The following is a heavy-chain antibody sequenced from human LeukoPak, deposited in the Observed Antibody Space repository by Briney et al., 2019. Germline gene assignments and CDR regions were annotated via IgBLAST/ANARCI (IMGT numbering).Heavy chain of an antibody. CDR2: HTGSCGSK. CDR3: VKDRASITIFRGVSVQLDD. V-gene: IGHV3-23*01. J-gene: IGHJ4*02. D-gene: IGHD3-3*01. Sequence: GGSLRLLCAASGFTDSRHYMSWVRQASGKGLEWVSVHTGSCGSKYYADSVKDRFPVHRDDSKNTLYVQMNSLRSEDTAVYYCVKDRASITIFRGVSVQLDDWVQGTLVTVSS. CDR1: GFTDSRHY.